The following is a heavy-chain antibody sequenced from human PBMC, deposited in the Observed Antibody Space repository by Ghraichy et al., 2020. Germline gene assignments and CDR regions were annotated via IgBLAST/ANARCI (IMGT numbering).Heavy chain of an antibody. Sequence: GGSLRLSCAASGFTFSSYGMHWVRQAPGKGLEWVAFIRYDGSNKYYVDSVKGRFTISRDNSKNTLYLQMNSLRAEDTAVYYCANGRATTVTTSAFDIWGQGTMVTVSS. J-gene: IGHJ3*02. CDR1: GFTFSSYG. D-gene: IGHD4-17*01. CDR3: ANGRATTVTTSAFDI. CDR2: IRYDGSNK. V-gene: IGHV3-30*02.